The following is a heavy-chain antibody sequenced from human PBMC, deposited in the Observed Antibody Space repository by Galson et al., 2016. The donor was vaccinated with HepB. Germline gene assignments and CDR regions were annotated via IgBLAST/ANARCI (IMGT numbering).Heavy chain of an antibody. Sequence: SETLSLTCAVYGGSFSGYYWSWIRQPPGKGLEWIGEINHSGSTNYNPSLKSRVTISVDTSKNQFSLKLSSVTAADTAVYYCAGHLRGGYGMDVWGQGTTVTVSS. V-gene: IGHV4-34*01. J-gene: IGHJ6*02. CDR3: AGHLRGGYGMDV. CDR1: GGSFSGYY. CDR2: INHSGST. D-gene: IGHD3-10*01.